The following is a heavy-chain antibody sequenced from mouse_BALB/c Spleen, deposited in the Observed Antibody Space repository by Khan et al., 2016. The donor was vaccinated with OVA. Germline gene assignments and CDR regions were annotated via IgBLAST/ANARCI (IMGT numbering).Heavy chain of an antibody. D-gene: IGHD1-1*01. Sequence: EVQLVESGGGLVQPKGSLKLSCATSGFTFNTYAMNWVRQAPGRGLEWIARIRNKSNNYATHYADSVKDRFTISRDDSQSILYLQMNTLKTEDTAIYYCVRHSYYYGNSYRGDYFDYWGKGTTLTVAS. CDR3: VRHSYYYGNSYRGDYFDY. J-gene: IGHJ2*01. V-gene: IGHV10-1*01. CDR1: GFTFNTYA. CDR2: IRNKSNNYAT.